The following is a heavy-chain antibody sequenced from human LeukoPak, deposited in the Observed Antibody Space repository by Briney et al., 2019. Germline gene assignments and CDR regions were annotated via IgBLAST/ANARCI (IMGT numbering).Heavy chain of an antibody. Sequence: SETLSLTCTVSGGSISSYYWSWIRQPPGKGLEWIGYIYYSGSTNYNPSLKSRVTISVDTSKNQFSLKLCSVTAADTAVYYCARELVGATSAFDIWGQGTMVTVSS. V-gene: IGHV4-59*01. CDR1: GGSISSYY. CDR2: IYYSGST. CDR3: ARELVGATSAFDI. D-gene: IGHD1-26*01. J-gene: IGHJ3*02.